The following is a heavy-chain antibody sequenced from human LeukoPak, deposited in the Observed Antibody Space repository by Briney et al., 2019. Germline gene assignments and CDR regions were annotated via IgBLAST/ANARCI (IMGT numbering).Heavy chain of an antibody. D-gene: IGHD3-3*01. Sequence: GGSLRLSCAASGFSFSYSGMHWVRQAPGKGLEWVSAISGSGGSTYYADSVKGRFTISRDNSKNTLYLQMNSLRAEDTAVYYCAKDVDPNYDFWSGYYRPVRGYNWFDPWGQGTLVTVSS. CDR3: AKDVDPNYDFWSGYYRPVRGYNWFDP. V-gene: IGHV3-23*01. CDR1: GFSFSYSG. J-gene: IGHJ5*02. CDR2: ISGSGGST.